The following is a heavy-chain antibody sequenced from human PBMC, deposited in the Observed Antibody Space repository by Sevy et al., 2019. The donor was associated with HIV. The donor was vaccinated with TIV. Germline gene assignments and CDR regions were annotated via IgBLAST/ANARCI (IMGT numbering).Heavy chain of an antibody. CDR1: GGSISSSSYY. J-gene: IGHJ3*02. D-gene: IGHD3-22*01. Sequence: SETLSLTCTVSGGSISSSSYYWGWIRQPPGKGLEWIGSIYYSGSTYYNPSLKSRVTISVDTSKNQFSLKLRSVTAADTAVYYCARQDYYDSSGYYLDAFDIWGQGTMVTVSS. CDR3: ARQDYYDSSGYYLDAFDI. V-gene: IGHV4-39*01. CDR2: IYYSGST.